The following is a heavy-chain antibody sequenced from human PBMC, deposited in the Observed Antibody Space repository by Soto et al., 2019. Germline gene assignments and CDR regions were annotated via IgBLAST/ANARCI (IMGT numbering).Heavy chain of an antibody. J-gene: IGHJ4*02. D-gene: IGHD2-2*01. Sequence: QITLKESGPTLVKPTQTLTLTCTFSGFSLKTDGVGVGWIRQPPGKALEWLALIYWDDDKRYIPSLESRLTITTDTSQNQVVLTMTDMDPVDTALYYCAPTMPPRISYFWGQGRQVTVSS. CDR3: APTMPPRISYF. V-gene: IGHV2-5*02. CDR2: IYWDDDK. CDR1: GFSLKTDGVG.